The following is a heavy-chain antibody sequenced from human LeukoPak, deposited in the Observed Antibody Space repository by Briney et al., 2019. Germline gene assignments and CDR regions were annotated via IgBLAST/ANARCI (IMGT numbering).Heavy chain of an antibody. Sequence: GGSLRLSCAVSGFTFSSYGMSWVRQAPGKGLEWVSSISGSGGSTYYADSVKGRFTISRDNAKNTLYLQMNSLRAEDTAVYYCAELGITMIGGVWGKGTTVTISS. J-gene: IGHJ6*04. D-gene: IGHD3-10*02. CDR2: ISGSGGST. V-gene: IGHV3-23*01. CDR1: GFTFSSYG. CDR3: AELGITMIGGV.